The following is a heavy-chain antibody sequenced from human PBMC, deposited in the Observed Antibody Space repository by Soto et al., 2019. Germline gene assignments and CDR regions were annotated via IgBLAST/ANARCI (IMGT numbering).Heavy chain of an antibody. Sequence: SETLSLTCTVSGGSISSSSYYWGWIRQPPGKGLEWIGSIYYSGSTYYNPSLKSRVTISVDTSKNQFSLKLSSVTAADTAVYYCARRRFLDWLLYGYYFDYWGQGTLVTVSS. V-gene: IGHV4-39*01. CDR3: ARRRFLDWLLYGYYFDY. J-gene: IGHJ4*02. CDR2: IYYSGST. D-gene: IGHD3-3*01. CDR1: GGSISSSSYY.